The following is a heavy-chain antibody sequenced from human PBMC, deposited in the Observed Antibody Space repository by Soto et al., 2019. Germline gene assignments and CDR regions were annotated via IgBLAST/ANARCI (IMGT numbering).Heavy chain of an antibody. J-gene: IGHJ4*02. D-gene: IGHD2-15*01. Sequence: EVQLVESGGGLIQPGGSLRLSCAASGFTVSSNYMSWVRQAPGKGLEWVSVIYSGGSTYYADSVKGRFTISRDNSKNTLYLQMNSLRAEDTAVYYCARDYRGGSRKIDYWGQGTLVTVSS. CDR3: ARDYRGGSRKIDY. CDR2: IYSGGST. V-gene: IGHV3-53*01. CDR1: GFTVSSNY.